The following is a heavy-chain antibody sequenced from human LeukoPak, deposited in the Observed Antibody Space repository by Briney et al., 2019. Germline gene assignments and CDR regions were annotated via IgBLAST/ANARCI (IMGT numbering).Heavy chain of an antibody. Sequence: GGSLRLSCAASGFTFSSYWMSWVRQAPGKGLEGVANIKQDGSEKYYVDSVKGRFTISRDNAKNSLYLQMDSLRAEDTAVYYCARDTLGRSFGAFDIWGQGTMVTVSS. CDR3: ARDTLGRSFGAFDI. CDR1: GFTFSSYW. D-gene: IGHD1-26*01. CDR2: IKQDGSEK. J-gene: IGHJ3*02. V-gene: IGHV3-7*04.